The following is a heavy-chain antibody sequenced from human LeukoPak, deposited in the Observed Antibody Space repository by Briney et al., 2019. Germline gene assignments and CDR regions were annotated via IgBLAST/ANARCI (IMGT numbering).Heavy chain of an antibody. V-gene: IGHV1-46*01. J-gene: IGHJ4*02. CDR2: INPSGGST. Sequence: ASVKVSCKASGYTFTGYYMHWVRQAPGQGLEWMGWINPSGGSTSYAQKFQGRVTMTRDTSTSTVYMELSSLRSEDTAVYYCARETTVTFSFDYWGQGTLVTVSS. D-gene: IGHD4-17*01. CDR1: GYTFTGYY. CDR3: ARETTVTFSFDY.